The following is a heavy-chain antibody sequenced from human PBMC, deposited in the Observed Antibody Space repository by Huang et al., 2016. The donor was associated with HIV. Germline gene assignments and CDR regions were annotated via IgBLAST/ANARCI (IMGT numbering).Heavy chain of an antibody. J-gene: IGHJ4*02. D-gene: IGHD2-8*02. V-gene: IGHV5-51*01. CDR2: IYPGDYDV. CDR3: ARHERYCTGDTCSLLY. CDR1: GYNFNNYW. Sequence: DVQLVQSGAEVKKPGESLKISCKGSGYNFNNYWRAGVRQMPGRVLEGMGMIYPGDYDVRYNPSCQGQVTLAGDKSISTAVLQWSSLKASDTAMYYCARHERYCTGDTCSLLYWGQGTPVTVSS.